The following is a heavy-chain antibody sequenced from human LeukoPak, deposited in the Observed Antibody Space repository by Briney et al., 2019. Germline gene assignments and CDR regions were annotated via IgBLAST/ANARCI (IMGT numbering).Heavy chain of an antibody. CDR1: GFTFSSYW. CDR2: IKQDGSAK. Sequence: GGSLRLSCAASGFTFSSYWMSWARQAPGKGLEWVANIKQDGSAKYYVDSVKGRFTISRDNAKNSLYLQMNSLRAEDTALYYCARALRSGWLVIDYWGQGTLVTVSS. V-gene: IGHV3-7*03. J-gene: IGHJ4*02. D-gene: IGHD6-13*01. CDR3: ARALRSGWLVIDY.